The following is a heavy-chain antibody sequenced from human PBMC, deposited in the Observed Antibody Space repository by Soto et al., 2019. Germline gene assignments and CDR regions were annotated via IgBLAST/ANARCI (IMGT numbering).Heavy chain of an antibody. CDR2: LSREGNR. D-gene: IGHD3-16*01. CDR3: ATPTISHTWGV. V-gene: IGHV4-4*02. CDR1: GAPITTTKW. Sequence: QEQPQESGPGLVKPSETLSLTCTVSGAPITTTKWWAWVRLPPGKALEWIGELSREGNRNSNPSLEGRFIMSLAHSKNPFSLNLTSVTAADTAIYYCATPTISHTWGVWGRGTSVTVSS. J-gene: IGHJ6*02.